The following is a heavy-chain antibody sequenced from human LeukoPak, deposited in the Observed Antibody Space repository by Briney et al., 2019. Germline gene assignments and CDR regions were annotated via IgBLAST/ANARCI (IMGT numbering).Heavy chain of an antibody. CDR3: ARSPIAAAGTDYYYYMDV. V-gene: IGHV4-38-2*02. CDR2: IYHSGST. Sequence: SETLSLTCTVSGYSISSGYYWGWIRQPPGKGLEWIGSIYHSGSTYYNPSLKSRVTISVDTSKNQFSLKLSSVTAADTAVYYCARSPIAAAGTDYYYYMDVWGKGTTVTVSS. D-gene: IGHD6-13*01. CDR1: GYSISSGYY. J-gene: IGHJ6*03.